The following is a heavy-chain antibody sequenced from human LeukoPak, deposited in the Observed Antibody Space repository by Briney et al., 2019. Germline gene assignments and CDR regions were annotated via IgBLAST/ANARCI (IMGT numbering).Heavy chain of an antibody. Sequence: SQTLSLTCAISGDSVSGKSVAWNWIRQSPSRGLEWLGRTFYRSKWSSEYATSMKGRITINPDTSKNQFSLQLISVTPEDTAVFYCGRNRGYTYGPLDYWGQGTLVTVSS. D-gene: IGHD5-18*01. CDR2: TFYRSKWSS. J-gene: IGHJ4*02. CDR3: GRNRGYTYGPLDY. CDR1: GDSVSGKSVA. V-gene: IGHV6-1*01.